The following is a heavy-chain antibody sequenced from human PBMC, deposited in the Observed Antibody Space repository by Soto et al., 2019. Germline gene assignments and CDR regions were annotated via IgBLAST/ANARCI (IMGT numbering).Heavy chain of an antibody. V-gene: IGHV1-69*06. J-gene: IGHJ6*02. D-gene: IGHD2-2*01. Sequence: SVKVSCKASGGTFSSYAISWVRQAPGQGLEWMGGIIPIFGTANYAQKFQGRVTITADKSTSTAYTELSSLRSEDTAVYYCARDLGTYCSSTSCYGYYYYGMDVWGQGTTVTVSS. CDR3: ARDLGTYCSSTSCYGYYYYGMDV. CDR2: IIPIFGTA. CDR1: GGTFSSYA.